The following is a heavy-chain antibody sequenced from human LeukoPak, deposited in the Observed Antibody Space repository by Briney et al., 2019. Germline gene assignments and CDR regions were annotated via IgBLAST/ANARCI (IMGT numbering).Heavy chain of an antibody. J-gene: IGHJ6*02. V-gene: IGHV4-61*02. CDR2: IYTSGST. CDR3: AREVVPGHYYYYYGMDV. D-gene: IGHD2-2*01. Sequence: SETLSLTCTVSGGSISSGGYYWIWIRQPAGKGLEWIGRIYTSGSTNYNPSLKSRVTISVDASKNQFSLKLSSVTAADTAVYYCAREVVPGHYYYYYGMDVWGQGTTVTVSS. CDR1: GGSISSGGYY.